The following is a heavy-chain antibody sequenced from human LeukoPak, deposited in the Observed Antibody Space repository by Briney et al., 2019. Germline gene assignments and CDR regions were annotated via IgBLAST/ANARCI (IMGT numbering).Heavy chain of an antibody. Sequence: GASVKVSCKASGGTFNSYAISWVRQAPGQGLEWMGGIIPIFGTANYAQRFQGRVTITADESTSTAYMELSSLRSEDTAVYYCAREGSSWYKYWGQGTLVTVSS. V-gene: IGHV1-69*01. D-gene: IGHD6-13*01. J-gene: IGHJ4*02. CDR1: GGTFNSYA. CDR3: AREGSSWYKY. CDR2: IIPIFGTA.